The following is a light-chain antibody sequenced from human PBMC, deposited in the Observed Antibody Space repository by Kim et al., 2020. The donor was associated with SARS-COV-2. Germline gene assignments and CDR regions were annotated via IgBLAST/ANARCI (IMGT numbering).Light chain of an antibody. CDR2: DAS. CDR1: QDIGKY. J-gene: IGKJ2*01. V-gene: IGKV1-33*01. CDR3: QQFDDLPYT. Sequence: SAAVGDRVTITCQASQDIGKYLNWYQQKPGKAPNLLIYDASNLQTGGPSRFSGSGSETDFTFTISSLQPEDIATYYCQQFDDLPYTFGQGTKLEI.